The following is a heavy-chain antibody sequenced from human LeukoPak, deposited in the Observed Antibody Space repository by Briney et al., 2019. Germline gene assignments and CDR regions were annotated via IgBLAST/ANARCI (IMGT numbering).Heavy chain of an antibody. CDR1: GGSISSYY. Sequence: SETLSLTCTVSGGSISSYYWSWIRQPAGKGLEWIGRIYTSGSTNYNPSLKSRVTMAVDTSKNQSSLKLSSVTAADTAVYYCARVGGTYYDILTGYLTWYYFDYWGQGTLVTVSS. CDR2: IYTSGST. V-gene: IGHV4-4*07. J-gene: IGHJ4*02. CDR3: ARVGGTYYDILTGYLTWYYFDY. D-gene: IGHD3-9*01.